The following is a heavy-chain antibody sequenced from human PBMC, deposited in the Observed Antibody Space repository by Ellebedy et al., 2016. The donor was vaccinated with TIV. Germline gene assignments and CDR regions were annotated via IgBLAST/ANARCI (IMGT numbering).Heavy chain of an antibody. J-gene: IGHJ2*01. CDR1: GGSITSYY. Sequence: SETLSLTCTVSGGSITSYYWSWIRQPPGEGLEWIGFIHYTGSTNYNPSLKSRVTISVDTSKNQFSLKLSSVTAADTAVYYCAALQWLAPAWYFDLWGRGTLVTVSS. V-gene: IGHV4-59*08. D-gene: IGHD6-19*01. CDR2: IHYTGST. CDR3: AALQWLAPAWYFDL.